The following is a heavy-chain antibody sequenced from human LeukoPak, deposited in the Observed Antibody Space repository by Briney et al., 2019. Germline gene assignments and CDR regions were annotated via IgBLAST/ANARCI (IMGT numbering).Heavy chain of an antibody. CDR3: ARSPDYGSGSYYPYYFDY. J-gene: IGHJ4*02. D-gene: IGHD3-10*01. V-gene: IGHV4-31*03. CDR1: GGSISSGGYY. CDR2: IYYSGST. Sequence: PSETLSLTCTVSGGSISSGGYYWSWIRQHPGKGLEWIGYIYYSGSTYYNPSLKSRVTISVDTSKNQFSLKLSSVTAADTAEYYCARSPDYGSGSYYPYYFDYWGQGTLVTVSS.